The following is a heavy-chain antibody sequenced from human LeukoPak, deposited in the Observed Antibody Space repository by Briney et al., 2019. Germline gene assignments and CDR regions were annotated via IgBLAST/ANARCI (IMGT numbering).Heavy chain of an antibody. Sequence: SETLSLTCTVSGGSISSSSYYWGWIRQPPGKGLEWIGSIYYSGSTYYNPSLKSRVTISVDTSKNQFSLKLSSVTAADTAVYFCARGFRGDNFDYWGQGTLVTVSS. D-gene: IGHD7-27*01. V-gene: IGHV4-39*02. CDR2: IYYSGST. J-gene: IGHJ4*02. CDR3: ARGFRGDNFDY. CDR1: GGSISSSSYY.